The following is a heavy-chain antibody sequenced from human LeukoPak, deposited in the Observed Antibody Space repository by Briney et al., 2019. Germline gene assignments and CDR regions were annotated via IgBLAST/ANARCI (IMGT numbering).Heavy chain of an antibody. Sequence: GGSLRLSCAVSGITLSNYGMSWVRQAPGKGLEWVAGISDSGGSTNYADSVKGRLTISRDNSKNTLSLQMNSLRTGDTAVYYCARGGGAFCGGDCYRNFGHWGQGALVAVSS. J-gene: IGHJ4*02. CDR1: GITLSNYG. V-gene: IGHV3-23*01. CDR2: ISDSGGST. D-gene: IGHD2-21*02. CDR3: ARGGGAFCGGDCYRNFGH.